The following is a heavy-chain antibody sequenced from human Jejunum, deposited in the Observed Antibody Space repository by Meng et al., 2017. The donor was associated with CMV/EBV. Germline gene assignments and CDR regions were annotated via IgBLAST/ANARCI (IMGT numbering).Heavy chain of an antibody. Sequence: GYSMPWVPPAPGQGLAWMGWINPNSGGTNYAQKFQGRVTMTRDTSISTAYLELNRLRSDDTAVYYCARDQGDFWSGYYGNNWFDPWGQGTRVTVSS. J-gene: IGHJ5*02. CDR1: GYS. D-gene: IGHD3-3*01. CDR3: ARDQGDFWSGYYGNNWFDP. V-gene: IGHV1-2*02. CDR2: INPNSGGT.